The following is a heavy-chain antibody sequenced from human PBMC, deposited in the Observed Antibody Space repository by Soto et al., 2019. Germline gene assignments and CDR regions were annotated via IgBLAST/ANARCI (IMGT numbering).Heavy chain of an antibody. V-gene: IGHV3-64*01. Sequence: PGGSLRLSCAASGFTFSRYAMHWVRQAPGKGLEYVSAISSNGGSTYYANSVKGRFTISRDNSKNTLYLQMNSLKTEDTAVYYCTTPGVLWFGELLPDYWGQGTLVTVSS. J-gene: IGHJ4*02. D-gene: IGHD3-10*01. CDR3: TTPGVLWFGELLPDY. CDR1: GFTFSRYA. CDR2: ISSNGGST.